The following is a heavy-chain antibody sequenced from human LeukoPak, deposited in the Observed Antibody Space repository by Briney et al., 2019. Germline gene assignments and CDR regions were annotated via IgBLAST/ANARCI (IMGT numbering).Heavy chain of an antibody. CDR3: ARKGGDV. CDR1: GFTFSSYW. J-gene: IGHJ6*04. Sequence: GSLRLSCAASGFTFSSYWMSWIRQPPGKGLEWIGEINHSGSTNHNPSLKSRVTISVDTSKNQFSLKLSSVTAADTAVYYCARKGGDVWGKGTTVTVSS. CDR2: INHSGST. D-gene: IGHD2-15*01. V-gene: IGHV4-34*01.